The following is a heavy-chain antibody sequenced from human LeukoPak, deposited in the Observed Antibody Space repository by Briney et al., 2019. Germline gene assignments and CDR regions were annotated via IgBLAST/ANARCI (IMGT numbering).Heavy chain of an antibody. CDR1: GFNFSSYW. V-gene: IGHV3-74*01. J-gene: IGHJ6*03. D-gene: IGHD2-2*01. Sequence: PGGSLRLSCAASGFNFSSYWMHWVRQVPGKGLVWISRINYDGTTTSYADSVKGRFTISRDNAKNSLYLQMNSLRAEDTAVYYCARDTIVVPAADYYMDVWGKGTTVTVSS. CDR3: ARDTIVVPAADYYMDV. CDR2: INYDGTTT.